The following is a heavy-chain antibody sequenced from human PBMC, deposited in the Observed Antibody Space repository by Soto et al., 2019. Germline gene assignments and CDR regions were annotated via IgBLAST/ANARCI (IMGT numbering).Heavy chain of an antibody. CDR3: AREGGGYCSGGSCQVDY. Sequence: QLQLQESGPGLVKPSETLSLTCTVSGGSISSSSYYWGWIRQPPGKGLEWIGSIYYRWNTYDNPSLKRRVTISVDTSKNQFSLKLSSVTAADTAVYYCAREGGGYCSGGSCQVDYWGQGTLVTVSS. D-gene: IGHD2-15*01. J-gene: IGHJ4*02. V-gene: IGHV4-39*02. CDR2: IYYRWNT. CDR1: GGSISSSSYY.